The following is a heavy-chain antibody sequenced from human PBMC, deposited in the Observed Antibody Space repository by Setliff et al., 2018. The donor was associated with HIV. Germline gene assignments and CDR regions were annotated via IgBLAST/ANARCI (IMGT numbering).Heavy chain of an antibody. D-gene: IGHD2-15*01. J-gene: IGHJ6*02. Sequence: SETLSLTCTVSGGSINNGTYFWTWIRQPAGKPLEWVGRVYTSGSATYNPSLKSRVSISTDTSTNQFSLKLNSVTVADTAVYYCAREVKLACCSGGSCPRAYYSGLDVWGQGTTVTVSS. CDR3: AREVKLACCSGGSCPRAYYSGLDV. V-gene: IGHV4-61*02. CDR1: GGSINNGTYF. CDR2: VYTSGSA.